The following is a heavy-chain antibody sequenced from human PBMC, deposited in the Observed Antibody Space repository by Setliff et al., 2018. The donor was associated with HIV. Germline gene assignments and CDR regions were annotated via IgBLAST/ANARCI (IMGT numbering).Heavy chain of an antibody. CDR1: GGFIKNSNYY. CDR3: ARQPLYNDYDWSSYYFDY. V-gene: IGHV4-39*01. CDR2: MYHTGST. J-gene: IGHJ4*02. Sequence: PSETLSLTCTVYGGFIKNSNYYWGWIRQPPGKGLGWIGSMYHTGSTYYSPSLNSRFTISVDTSKNQFSLKLRSVTAADTAVYYCARQPLYNDYDWSSYYFDYWGQGSLVTVSS. D-gene: IGHD5-12*01.